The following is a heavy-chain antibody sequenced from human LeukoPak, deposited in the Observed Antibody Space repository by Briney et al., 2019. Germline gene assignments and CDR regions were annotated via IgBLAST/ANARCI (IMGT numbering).Heavy chain of an antibody. CDR1: GFTLSSYW. D-gene: IGHD3-22*01. CDR3: ARDLYDSSGYSMDY. V-gene: IGHV3-74*01. CDR2: INTDGSST. Sequence: GALRLSCAASGFTLSSYWVHWVRPAPGKGLVWVSRINTDGSSTSYADSVKGRFTISRDNTKNTLYLQMNSLRAEDTAVYYCARDLYDSSGYSMDYWGQGTLVTVSS. J-gene: IGHJ4*02.